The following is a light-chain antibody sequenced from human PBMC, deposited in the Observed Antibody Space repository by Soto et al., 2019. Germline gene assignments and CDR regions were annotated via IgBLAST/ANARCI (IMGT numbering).Light chain of an antibody. Sequence: EIVLTQSPATLSLSPGERATLSCRASQSVSTYLAWYQQKPGQAPRLLIFDASNRATDIPARFSGSGSGTDFTHTISSLQPEDFAVYYCQKRSSWPGTFGQGTKVDIK. V-gene: IGKV3-11*01. CDR3: QKRSSWPGT. CDR1: QSVSTY. CDR2: DAS. J-gene: IGKJ1*01.